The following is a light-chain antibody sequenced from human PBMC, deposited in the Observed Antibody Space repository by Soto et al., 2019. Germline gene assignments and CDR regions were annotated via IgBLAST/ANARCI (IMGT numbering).Light chain of an antibody. CDR1: RDDVGGYNY. CDR3: SSYSGSSSYV. J-gene: IGLJ1*01. CDR2: DVS. V-gene: IGLV2-11*01. Sequence: QSVLTQPSSVSGSPGQSITISCTGTRDDVGGYNYVSWYQQHPVEAPKLVIFDVSNRPSGVSDRFSGSKSGNTASLTIFGLQAEDEADYYCSSYSGSSSYVFGTGTKVTVL.